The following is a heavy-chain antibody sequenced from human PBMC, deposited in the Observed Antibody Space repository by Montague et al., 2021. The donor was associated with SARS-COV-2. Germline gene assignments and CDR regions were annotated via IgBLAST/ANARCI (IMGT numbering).Heavy chain of an antibody. CDR1: GGYITEYY. V-gene: IGHV4-59*08. CDR2: VYFTGST. CDR3: ARHRGFGDLWALDY. J-gene: IGHJ4*02. D-gene: IGHD3-10*01. Sequence: SETLSPTCSVSGGYITEYYWSWIRQSPGKRLEWIGYVYFTGSTDYNPSLKSRVTISVDTSKNQFSLQLASVTAADTAVYYCARHRGFGDLWALDYWGQGTLVAVSS.